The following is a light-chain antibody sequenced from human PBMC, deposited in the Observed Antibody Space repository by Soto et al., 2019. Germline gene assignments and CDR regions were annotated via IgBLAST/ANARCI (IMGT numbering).Light chain of an antibody. CDR1: ISDVVGYSY. Sequence: QGVLTQPAYVSGSPGQSITISCTGTISDVVGYSYVCWYQHHPGKAPKLIIFDVSNRPSGISNRFSGSKSGNTASLTISGLQAEDEADYYCISYKSSSPYVFGTGTMVTVL. CDR2: DVS. J-gene: IGLJ1*01. V-gene: IGLV2-14*03. CDR3: ISYKSSSPYV.